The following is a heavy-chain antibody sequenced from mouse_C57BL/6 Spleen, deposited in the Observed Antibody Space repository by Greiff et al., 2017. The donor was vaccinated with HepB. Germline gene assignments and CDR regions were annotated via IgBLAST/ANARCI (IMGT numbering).Heavy chain of an antibody. Sequence: DVQLQESGPVLVKPGASVKMSCKASGYTFTDYYMNWVKQSHGKSLEWIGVINPYNGGTSYNQKFKGKATLTVDKSSSTAYMELNSLTSEDSAVYYCASGGRYFDYWGQGTTLTVSS. V-gene: IGHV1-19*01. J-gene: IGHJ2*01. CDR3: ASGGRYFDY. CDR2: INPYNGGT. CDR1: GYTFTDYY.